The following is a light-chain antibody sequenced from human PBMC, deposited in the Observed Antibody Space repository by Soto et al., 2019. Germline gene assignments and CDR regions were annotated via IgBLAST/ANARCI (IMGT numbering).Light chain of an antibody. CDR3: QQSGSSFT. CDR2: GAS. V-gene: IGKV3-20*01. CDR1: QSVSSNY. Sequence: EIVLTQSPGTLSLSPGERATLSCRASQSVSSNYLGWYQQKPGQPPRLLIYGASISATGTPDRFSGSGSGKAVTVTISGLDPEDFAVYYCQQSGSSFTFGPGTKVDIK. J-gene: IGKJ3*01.